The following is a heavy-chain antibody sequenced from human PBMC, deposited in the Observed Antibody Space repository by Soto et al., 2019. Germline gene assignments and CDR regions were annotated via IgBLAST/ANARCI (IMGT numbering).Heavy chain of an antibody. Sequence: VQLVESGGGLVRPGGSLRLSCAASGFTFDDHAMHWVRQAPGKGLEWISAITWNSGALDYADSVKGRFTISRDNAKNSLYLQMNSLSPEDTALYYCAKERVRDFDGWGQGTLVTVSS. V-gene: IGHV3-9*01. J-gene: IGHJ4*02. CDR1: GFTFDDHA. D-gene: IGHD3-9*01. CDR3: AKERVRDFDG. CDR2: ITWNSGAL.